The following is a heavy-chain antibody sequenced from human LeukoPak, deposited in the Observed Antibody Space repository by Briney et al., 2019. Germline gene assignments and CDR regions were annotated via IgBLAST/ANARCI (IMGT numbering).Heavy chain of an antibody. CDR2: IYYSGST. D-gene: IGHD6-13*01. Sequence: SETLSLTCTVSGGSISSYYWSWIRLPLGKGLEWIGYIYYSGSTNYNPSLKSRVTISVDTSKNQFSLKLSSVTAADTAVYYCARDGRIAAGDYYYYYYMDVWGKGTTVTVSS. J-gene: IGHJ6*03. CDR3: ARDGRIAAGDYYYYYYMDV. CDR1: GGSISSYY. V-gene: IGHV4-59*01.